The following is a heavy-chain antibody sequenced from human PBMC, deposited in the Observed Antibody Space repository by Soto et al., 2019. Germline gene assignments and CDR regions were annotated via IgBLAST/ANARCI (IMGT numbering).Heavy chain of an antibody. CDR2: ISSSSSYT. CDR1: GFTFSDYY. J-gene: IGHJ2*01. Sequence: PGGSLRLSCAASGFTFSDYYMSWIRQAPGKGLEWVSYISSSSSYTNYADSVKGRFTISRDNAKNSLYLQMNSLRAEDTAVYYCARAYSWSYSSWYFDLWGRGTLVTVSS. D-gene: IGHD1-26*01. CDR3: ARAYSWSYSSWYFDL. V-gene: IGHV3-11*05.